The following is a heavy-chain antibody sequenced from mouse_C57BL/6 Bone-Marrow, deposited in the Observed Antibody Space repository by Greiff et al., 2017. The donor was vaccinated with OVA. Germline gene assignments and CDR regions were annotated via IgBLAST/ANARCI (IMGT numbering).Heavy chain of an antibody. V-gene: IGHV1-81*01. CDR2: IYPRSGNT. D-gene: IGHD2-3*01. Sequence: QVQLQQSGAELARPGASVKLSCKASGYTFTSYGISWVKQRTGQGLEWIGEIYPRSGNTYYNEKFKGKAILTADKSSSTAYMELRSLTSEDSAVYFCASFYDGYYTFAYWGQGTLVTVSA. CDR3: ASFYDGYYTFAY. J-gene: IGHJ3*01. CDR1: GYTFTSYG.